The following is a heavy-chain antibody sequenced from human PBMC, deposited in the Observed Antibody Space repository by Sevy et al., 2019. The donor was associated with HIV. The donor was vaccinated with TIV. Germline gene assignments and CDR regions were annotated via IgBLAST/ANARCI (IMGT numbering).Heavy chain of an antibody. CDR1: GFTFSSYA. Sequence: GGSLRLSCAASGFTFSSYAMHWVRQAPGKGLEWVAVISYDGSNKYYADSVKDRFTISRENSKNTLYLQMNSLRTEDTAVYYCARDFSGYDSYYYYYGLDVWGQGTTVTVSS. CDR3: ARDFSGYDSYYYYYGLDV. V-gene: IGHV3-30-3*01. J-gene: IGHJ6*02. D-gene: IGHD5-12*01. CDR2: ISYDGSNK.